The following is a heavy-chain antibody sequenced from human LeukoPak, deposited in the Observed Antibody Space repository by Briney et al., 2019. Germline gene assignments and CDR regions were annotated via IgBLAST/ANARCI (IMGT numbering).Heavy chain of an antibody. V-gene: IGHV3-33*01. CDR3: AREASGYYRDF. Sequence: GGSLRLSCAASGFTFSAHGMHWVRQAPGKGLEWVAVIWYDGSKQEYAESVKGLFTTCRDDSKNTLYLKMNSLRAEDTAVYYCAREASGYYRDFWGQGTLVTVSS. D-gene: IGHD3-3*01. CDR1: GFTFSAHG. CDR2: IWYDGSKQ. J-gene: IGHJ4*02.